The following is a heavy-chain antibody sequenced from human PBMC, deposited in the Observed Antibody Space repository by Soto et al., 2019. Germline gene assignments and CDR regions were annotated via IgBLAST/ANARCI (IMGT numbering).Heavy chain of an antibody. D-gene: IGHD6-13*01. CDR1: GFSFSNYV. CDR3: AHSAGYDNQWTKGGFDY. J-gene: IGHJ4*02. Sequence: GGSLRLSCAASGFSFSNYVMSWVRQAPGKGLEWVSGISGSGGSTNYADSVKGRFTISRDNSKNTLYLQMNSPRADDTAIYYCAHSAGYDNQWTKGGFDYWGQGTLVTVYS. CDR2: ISGSGGST. V-gene: IGHV3-23*01.